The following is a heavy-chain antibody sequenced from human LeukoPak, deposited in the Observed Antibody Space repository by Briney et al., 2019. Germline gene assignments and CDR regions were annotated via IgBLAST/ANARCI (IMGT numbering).Heavy chain of an antibody. Sequence: PSETLSLTCTVYGDSISSYYWSWIGQPPGKGLEWIGYIYHSGSTNYNPSLKSRVTISADTSKDQFSLKLASVTAADTAVYYCATGYSSTWYYFDYWGQGTLVTVSS. CDR3: ATGYSSTWYYFDY. D-gene: IGHD6-13*01. V-gene: IGHV4-59*01. CDR2: IYHSGST. J-gene: IGHJ4*02. CDR1: GDSISSYY.